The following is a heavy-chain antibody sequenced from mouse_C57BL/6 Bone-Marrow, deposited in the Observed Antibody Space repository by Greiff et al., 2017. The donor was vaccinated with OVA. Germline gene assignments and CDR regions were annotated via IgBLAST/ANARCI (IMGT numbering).Heavy chain of an antibody. V-gene: IGHV1-26*01. CDR2: INPNNGGT. CDR1: GYTFTDYY. D-gene: IGHD2-2*01. J-gene: IGHJ1*03. CDR3: ARRGVYGYYWYFDV. Sequence: VQLQQSGPELVKPGASVKISCKASGYTFTDYYMNWVKQSHGKSLEWIGDINPNNGGTSYNQKFKGKATLTVAKSSSTAYMELRSLTSEDSAVDYCARRGVYGYYWYFDVWGTGTTVTVSS.